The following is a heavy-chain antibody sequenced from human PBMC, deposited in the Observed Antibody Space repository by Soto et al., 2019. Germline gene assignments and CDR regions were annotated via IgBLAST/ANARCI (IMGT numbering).Heavy chain of an antibody. CDR1: GYSFTNYY. D-gene: IGHD3-10*01. J-gene: IGHJ4*02. CDR2: INPSGGTT. V-gene: IGHV1-46*01. Sequence: QMQLVQSGAEVKKPGASVKVSCKASGYSFTNYYMHWVRQAPGQGLEGLGIINPSGGTTRYARKFQGRITMTSDTSTSTVYMEVSSLSSEDTAVYYCARDGDTMGSYYLDSWGQGTLVTVSS. CDR3: ARDGDTMGSYYLDS.